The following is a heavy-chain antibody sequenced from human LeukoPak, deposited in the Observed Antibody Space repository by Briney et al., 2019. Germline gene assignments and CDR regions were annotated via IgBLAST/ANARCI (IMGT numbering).Heavy chain of an antibody. CDR2: ISSSSSYI. D-gene: IGHD2-2*01. CDR3: AITPVVPAAMVDY. CDR1: GFTFSSYS. Sequence: PGGSLRLSCAASGFTFSSYSMNWVRQAPGKGLEWVSSISSSSSYIYYADLVKGRFTISRDNAKNSLYLQTNSLRAEDTAVYYCAITPVVPAAMVDYWGQGTLVTVSS. V-gene: IGHV3-21*01. J-gene: IGHJ4*02.